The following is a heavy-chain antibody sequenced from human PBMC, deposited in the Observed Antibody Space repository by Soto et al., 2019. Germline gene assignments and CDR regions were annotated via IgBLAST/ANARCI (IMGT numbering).Heavy chain of an antibody. CDR1: GFTFSSYG. CDR3: ARGNYYDSSGPDAFDI. Sequence: PGESLKISCAASGFTFSSYGMHWVRQAPGKGLEWVAVIWYDGSNKYYADSVKGRFTISRDNSKNTLYLQMNSLRAEDTAVYYCARGNYYDSSGPDAFDIWGQGTMVTVS. J-gene: IGHJ3*02. D-gene: IGHD3-22*01. CDR2: IWYDGSNK. V-gene: IGHV3-33*01.